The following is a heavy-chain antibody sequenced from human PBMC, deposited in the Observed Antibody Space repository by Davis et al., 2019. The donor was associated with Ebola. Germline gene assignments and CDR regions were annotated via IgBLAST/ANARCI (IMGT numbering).Heavy chain of an antibody. V-gene: IGHV3-21*01. Sequence: PGGSLRLSCAASGFTFSSYSMNWVRQAPGKGLEWVSSISSSSSYIYYADSVKGRFTISRDNAKNSLYLQMNSLRAEDTAVYYCARLWGLADTAMVGPDDYWGQGTLVTVSS. J-gene: IGHJ4*02. CDR2: ISSSSSYI. D-gene: IGHD5-18*01. CDR1: GFTFSSYS. CDR3: ARLWGLADTAMVGPDDY.